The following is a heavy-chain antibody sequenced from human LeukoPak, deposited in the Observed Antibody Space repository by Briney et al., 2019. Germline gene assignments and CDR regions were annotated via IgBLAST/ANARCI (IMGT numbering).Heavy chain of an antibody. J-gene: IGHJ4*02. D-gene: IGHD1-26*01. Sequence: ASVKVSCKASGYTFTSYDINWVRQATGQGLEWMGWMNPNSGNTGYAQKFQGRVTITRNTFISTAYMELSSLRSEDTAVYYCARAGSPASGSYGDFGYWGQGTLVTVSS. CDR2: MNPNSGNT. CDR1: GYTFTSYD. CDR3: ARAGSPASGSYGDFGY. V-gene: IGHV1-8*03.